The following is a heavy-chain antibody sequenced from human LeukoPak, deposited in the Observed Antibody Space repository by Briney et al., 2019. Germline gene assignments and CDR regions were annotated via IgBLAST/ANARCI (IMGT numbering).Heavy chain of an antibody. J-gene: IGHJ4*02. V-gene: IGHV3-23*01. CDR2: ISGSGGST. CDR3: AKDLAYYDFWSGPDY. D-gene: IGHD3-3*01. Sequence: GGSLRLSCAASGFTFSSYAMSWVRQAPGKGLEWVAAISGSGGSTYYADSVKGRFTISRDNSKNTLYLQMNSLRAEDTAVYCCAKDLAYYDFWSGPDYWGQGTLVTVSS. CDR1: GFTFSSYA.